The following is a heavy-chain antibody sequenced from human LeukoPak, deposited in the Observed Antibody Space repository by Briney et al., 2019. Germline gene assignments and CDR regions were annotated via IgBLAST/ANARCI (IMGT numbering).Heavy chain of an antibody. Sequence: GGSLRLSCAASGFTFSSYGMHWVRQAPGKGLEWVAVISYDGSNKYYADSVKGRFTISRDNSKNTLYLQMNSLRAEDTAVYYCAKGLRLVDYWGQGTLVTVSS. V-gene: IGHV3-30*18. J-gene: IGHJ4*02. D-gene: IGHD6-19*01. CDR2: ISYDGSNK. CDR3: AKGLRLVDY. CDR1: GFTFSSYG.